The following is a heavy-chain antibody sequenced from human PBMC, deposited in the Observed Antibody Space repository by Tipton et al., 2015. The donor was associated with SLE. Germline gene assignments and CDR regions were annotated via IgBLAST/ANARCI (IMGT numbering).Heavy chain of an antibody. CDR3: ARYGFPSNYFDY. J-gene: IGHJ4*02. D-gene: IGHD5-24*01. CDR2: IYYSGST. CDR1: GGSISSYY. V-gene: IGHV4-59*01. Sequence: LRLSCTVSGGSISSYYWSWIRQPPGKGLEWIGYIYYSGSTNYNPSLKSRVTISVDTSKNQFSLRLSSADTAVYYCARYGFPSNYFDYWGQGTLVTVSS.